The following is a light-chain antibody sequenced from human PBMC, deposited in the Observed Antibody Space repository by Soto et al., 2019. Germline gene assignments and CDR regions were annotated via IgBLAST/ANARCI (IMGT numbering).Light chain of an antibody. V-gene: IGKV3D-7*01. CDR1: QSVSNNY. CDR3: LQDYNYPRT. Sequence: ENVLTQSQSTLSLSPGERATLSCRASQSVSNNYLAWYQQKPGQAPRLLIYGASNRATGIPDRFSGSGSGTDFTLTISSLQPEDFATYYCLQDYNYPRTFGQGTKVDI. CDR2: GAS. J-gene: IGKJ1*01.